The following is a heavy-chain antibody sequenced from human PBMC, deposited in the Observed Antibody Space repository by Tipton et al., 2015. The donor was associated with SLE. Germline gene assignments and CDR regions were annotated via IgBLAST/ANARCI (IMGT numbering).Heavy chain of an antibody. CDR3: ARGISGYSSSWYYYYHGMDV. J-gene: IGHJ6*02. D-gene: IGHD6-13*01. V-gene: IGHV4-59*12. CDR1: GDSVSSNSAA. CDR2: IYYSGTT. Sequence: GLVKPSQTLSLTCAISGDSVSSNSAAWNWIRQSPGRGLEWIGCIYYSGTTNYNPSLKSRVTISVDTSKNQFSLKLSSVTVADTAVYFCARGISGYSSSWYYYYHGMDVWGQGTTVTVSS.